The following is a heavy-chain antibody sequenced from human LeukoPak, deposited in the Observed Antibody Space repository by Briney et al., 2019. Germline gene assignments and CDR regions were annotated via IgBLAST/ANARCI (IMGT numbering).Heavy chain of an antibody. CDR2: IYYSGST. D-gene: IGHD4-17*01. Sequence: SETLSLTCTVSGGSISSGDYYWSWIRQPPGKGLEWIGYIYYSGSTYYNPSLKSRVTISVDTSKNQFSLKLSSVTAADTAVYYCAREGAPYGDYVYFDYWGQGTLVTVSS. CDR3: AREGAPYGDYVYFDY. V-gene: IGHV4-30-4*01. J-gene: IGHJ4*02. CDR1: GGSISSGDYY.